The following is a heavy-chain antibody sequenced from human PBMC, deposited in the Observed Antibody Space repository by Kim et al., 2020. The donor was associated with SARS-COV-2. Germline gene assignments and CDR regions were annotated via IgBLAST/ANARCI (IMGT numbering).Heavy chain of an antibody. CDR2: IDPSDSYT. D-gene: IGHD6-13*01. J-gene: IGHJ6*02. V-gene: IGHV5-10-1*01. CDR3: ARHTGSSWFYYYYGMDV. Sequence: GESLKISCKGSGYSFTSYWISWVRQMPGKGLEWMGRIDPSDSYTNYSPSFQGHVTISADKSISTAYLQWSSLKASDTSMYYCARHTGSSWFYYYYGMDVWGQGTTVTVSS. CDR1: GYSFTSYW.